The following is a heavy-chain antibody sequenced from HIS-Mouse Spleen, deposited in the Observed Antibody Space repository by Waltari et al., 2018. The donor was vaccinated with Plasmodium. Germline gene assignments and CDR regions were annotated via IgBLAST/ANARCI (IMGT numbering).Heavy chain of an antibody. V-gene: IGHV3-66*01. CDR3: ATPRVGGSYFDY. CDR2: IYSGGST. D-gene: IGHD1-26*01. CDR1: GFTVSRNY. J-gene: IGHJ4*02. Sequence: EVQLVESGGGLVQPGGSLGLSCAASGFTVSRNYMSWVRQAPGKGLEWVSVIYSGGSTYYADSVKGRFTISRDNSKNTLYLQMNSLRAKDTAVYYCATPRVGGSYFDYWGQGTLVTVSS.